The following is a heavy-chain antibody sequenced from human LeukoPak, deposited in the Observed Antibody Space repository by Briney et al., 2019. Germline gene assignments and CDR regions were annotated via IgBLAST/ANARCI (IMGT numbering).Heavy chain of an antibody. CDR1: GFTFSSYV. CDR3: AKDPANY. J-gene: IGHJ4*02. V-gene: IGHV3-23*01. CDR2: ISHSGGST. Sequence: GGSLRLSWAASGFTFSSYVMSWVRQAPGKGLEWVSTISHSGGSTYYADSVKGRFTISRDNSKNTLYLQMNSLRAEDTALYYCAKDPANYWGQGTLVTVSS.